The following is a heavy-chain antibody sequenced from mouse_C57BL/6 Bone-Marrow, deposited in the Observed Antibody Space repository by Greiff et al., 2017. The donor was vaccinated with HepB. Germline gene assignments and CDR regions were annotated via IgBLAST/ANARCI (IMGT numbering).Heavy chain of an antibody. D-gene: IGHD1-1*01. CDR3: ARDYYGSSYAWFAY. CDR1: GYTFTSYG. V-gene: IGHV1-81*01. J-gene: IGHJ3*01. CDR2: IYPRSGNT. Sequence: QVQLQQSGAELARPGASVKLSCKASGYTFTSYGISWVKQRTGQGLEWIGEIYPRSGNTYYNEKFKGKATLTADKSSSTAYMELRSLTSEDSAVYFCARDYYGSSYAWFAYWGQGTLVTVSA.